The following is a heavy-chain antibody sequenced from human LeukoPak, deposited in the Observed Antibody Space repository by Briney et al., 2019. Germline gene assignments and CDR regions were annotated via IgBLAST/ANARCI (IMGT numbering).Heavy chain of an antibody. CDR3: ATIAVAGRDDY. V-gene: IGHV5-10-1*01. CDR1: GYRFTSYW. CDR2: IGPSDSYT. D-gene: IGHD6-19*01. Sequence: GESLKISCKGSGYRFTSYWISWVRQMPGKGLEWMGRIGPSDSYTNYSPSFQGHVTISADKSISTAYLQWSSLKASDTAMYYCATIAVAGRDDYWGQGTLVTVSS. J-gene: IGHJ4*02.